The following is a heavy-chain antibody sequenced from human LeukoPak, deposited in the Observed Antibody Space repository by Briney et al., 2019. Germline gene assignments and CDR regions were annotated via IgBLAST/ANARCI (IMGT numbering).Heavy chain of an antibody. J-gene: IGHJ3*02. V-gene: IGHV1-2*02. CDR3: ARVRRGDSGYGSLDI. CDR1: GYTFTGYY. D-gene: IGHD5-12*01. CDR2: INPNSGGT. Sequence: ASVKVSCKASGYTFTGYYMHWVRQAPGQGLEWMGWINPNSGGTNYAQKFQGRVTMTRDTSISTAYMKLSRLRSDDTAVYYCARVRRGDSGYGSLDIWGQGTMVTVSS.